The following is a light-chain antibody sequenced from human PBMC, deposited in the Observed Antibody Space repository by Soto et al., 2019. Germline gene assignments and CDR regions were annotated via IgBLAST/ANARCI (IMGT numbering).Light chain of an antibody. CDR3: RPGTHWPWT. J-gene: IGKJ1*01. V-gene: IGKV2-30*01. Sequence: DVVMTQSPLSLPVTVGQPASISCRSSQGLVYSDGDTYLNWFQQRPGQSPRRLSDKVSNRDSGVPARFSGSGSGSGFTLKISRVEAEDGGLYYFRPGTHWPWTFGQGTQVEIK. CDR1: QGLVYSDGDTY. CDR2: KVS.